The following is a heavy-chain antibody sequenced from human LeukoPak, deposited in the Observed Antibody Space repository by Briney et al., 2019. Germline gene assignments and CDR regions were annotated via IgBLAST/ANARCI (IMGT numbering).Heavy chain of an antibody. D-gene: IGHD2-15*01. CDR3: TTDAWYSAGH. CDR2: IKKDGSEK. J-gene: IGHJ4*02. Sequence: GGSLRLSCTASGFIFSGSWMAWIRQAPGKGLEWVAIIKKDGSEKYYVDSMKGRFTISRDNAKNSLFLQMNSLRAEDTAIYYCTTDAWYSAGHWGQGTLVTVSS. CDR1: GFIFSGSW. V-gene: IGHV3-7*03.